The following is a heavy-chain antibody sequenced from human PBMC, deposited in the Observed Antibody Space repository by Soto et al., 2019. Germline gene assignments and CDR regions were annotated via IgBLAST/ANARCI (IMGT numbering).Heavy chain of an antibody. CDR3: ARVGHYDSSGFQLSPAFDV. CDR2: ISVYNGNT. CDR1: GYTFTSYG. D-gene: IGHD3-22*01. Sequence: QVQLVQSGVEVKKPGASVNVSCKASGYTFTSYGISWVRQAPGQGLEWMGWISVYNGNTNYAQKVQGRVTMTTVTSSSTAYMEMRSLRSDYTAVYYCARVGHYDSSGFQLSPAFDVWGQGTMVAGSS. V-gene: IGHV1-18*01. J-gene: IGHJ3*01.